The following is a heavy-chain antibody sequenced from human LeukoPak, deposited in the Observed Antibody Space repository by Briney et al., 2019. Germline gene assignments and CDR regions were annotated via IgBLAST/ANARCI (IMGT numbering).Heavy chain of an antibody. CDR1: GFTFSDYG. CDR2: IRYDGSNH. J-gene: IGHJ4*02. Sequence: GGSLRLSCVVSGFTFSDYGMHWARQAPGKGLEWVAFIRYDGSNHSYANSVKGRFTVSRDNSKNTLYLQMNSLRAGDTAVYYCAKDIRRGYNYGYDQFAYWGQGTLVTVSS. CDR3: AKDIRRGYNYGYDQFAY. V-gene: IGHV3-30*02. D-gene: IGHD5-18*01.